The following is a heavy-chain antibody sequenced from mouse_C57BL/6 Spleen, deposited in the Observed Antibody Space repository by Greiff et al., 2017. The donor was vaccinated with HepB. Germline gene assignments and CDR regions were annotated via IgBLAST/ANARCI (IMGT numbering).Heavy chain of an antibody. CDR3: ARDRSSGYDY. D-gene: IGHD3-2*02. Sequence: EVKLMESGGGLVKPGGSLKLSCAASGFTFSSYAMSWVRQTPEKRLEWVATISDGGSYTYYPDNVKGRFTISRDNAKNNLYLQMSHLKSEDTAMYYCARDRSSGYDYWGQGTTLTVSS. J-gene: IGHJ2*01. CDR1: GFTFSSYA. V-gene: IGHV5-4*01. CDR2: ISDGGSYT.